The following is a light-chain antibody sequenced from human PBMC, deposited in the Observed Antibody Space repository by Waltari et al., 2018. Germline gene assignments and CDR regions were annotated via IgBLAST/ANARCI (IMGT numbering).Light chain of an antibody. J-gene: IGLJ2*01. CDR2: GKN. CDR1: SLRSYY. Sequence: SSELTPDPAVSVALGQPAGNTCQGDSLRSYYASWYQQKPGQAPVLVIYGKNNRPSGIPDRFSGSSSGNTASLTITGAQAEDEADYCCNSRDSSGNVVFGGGTKLTVL. CDR3: NSRDSSGNVV. V-gene: IGLV3-19*01.